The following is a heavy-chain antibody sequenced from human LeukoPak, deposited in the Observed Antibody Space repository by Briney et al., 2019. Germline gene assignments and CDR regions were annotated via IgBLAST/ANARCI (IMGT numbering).Heavy chain of an antibody. CDR1: GFTFSSYS. CDR2: ISSSSSYI. Sequence: GGSLRLSCAASGFTFSSYSMNWVRQAPGKGLEWVSSISSSSSYIYYADSVKGRFTISRDNAKNSLYLQMSSLRDEDTAVYYCAREDTAMVTVDYWGQGTLVTVSS. D-gene: IGHD5-18*01. V-gene: IGHV3-21*01. CDR3: AREDTAMVTVDY. J-gene: IGHJ4*02.